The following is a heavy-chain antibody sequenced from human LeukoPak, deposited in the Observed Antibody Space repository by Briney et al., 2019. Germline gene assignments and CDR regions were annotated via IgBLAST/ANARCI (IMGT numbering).Heavy chain of an antibody. CDR2: ISSSSSYI. D-gene: IGHD3-3*01. CDR1: GFTFSSYS. J-gene: IGHJ4*02. CDR3: ARGPYDFWSGYIGLDY. Sequence: PGGSLRLSCAASGFTFSSYSMNWVRQAPGKGLEWVSSISSSSSYIYYADSVKGRFTISRDNAKNSLYLQMNSLRAEDTAVYYCARGPYDFWSGYIGLDYWGQGTLVTVSS. V-gene: IGHV3-21*01.